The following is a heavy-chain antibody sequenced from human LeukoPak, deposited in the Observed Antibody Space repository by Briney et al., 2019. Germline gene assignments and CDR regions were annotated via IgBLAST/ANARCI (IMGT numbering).Heavy chain of an antibody. Sequence: PSETLSLTCAVSGDSISNSHWWSWARQSPGKGLEWIGQIHHSGSTNYSPSLKSRVIISIDKSKNQFSLKLSSVTAADTAVYYRARDLDYYGSGSYYKGYFDYWGQGTLVTVSS. J-gene: IGHJ4*02. CDR3: ARDLDYYGSGSYYKGYFDY. CDR1: GDSISNSHW. V-gene: IGHV4-4*02. CDR2: IHHSGST. D-gene: IGHD3-10*01.